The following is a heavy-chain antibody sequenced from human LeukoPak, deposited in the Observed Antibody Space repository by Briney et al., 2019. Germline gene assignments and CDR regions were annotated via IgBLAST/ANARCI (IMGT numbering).Heavy chain of an antibody. D-gene: IGHD6-19*01. J-gene: IGHJ4*02. Sequence: GGSLRLSCEASGFTFSSYAMSWVRQAPGKGREWVSGIIGSGGSTYYADSVKGRFTISRDNSKNTLYLQMNSLRAEDTAVYYCAKMPVSYSSGWSVFDCWGQGNLVTVSS. V-gene: IGHV3-23*01. CDR1: GFTFSSYA. CDR3: AKMPVSYSSGWSVFDC. CDR2: IIGSGGST.